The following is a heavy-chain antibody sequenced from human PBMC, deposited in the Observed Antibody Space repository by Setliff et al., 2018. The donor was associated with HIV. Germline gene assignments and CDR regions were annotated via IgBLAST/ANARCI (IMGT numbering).Heavy chain of an antibody. CDR1: GGNFSIYV. J-gene: IGHJ5*02. Sequence: SVKVSCKAPGGNFSIYVISWVRQAPGQGPEWMGGIIPMYGVTNYAQKFQGRVTITTDESTSTAYMELSSLRSEDTAVYYCALPYWSGGNCWWSASLPPAGWFDPWGQGTLVTVSS. V-gene: IGHV1-69*05. D-gene: IGHD2-15*01. CDR3: ALPYWSGGNCWWSASLPPAGWFDP. CDR2: IIPMYGVT.